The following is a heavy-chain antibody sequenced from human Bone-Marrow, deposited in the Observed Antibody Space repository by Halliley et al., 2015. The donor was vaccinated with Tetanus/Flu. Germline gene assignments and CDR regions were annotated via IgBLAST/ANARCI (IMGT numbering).Heavy chain of an antibody. V-gene: IGHV1-18*01. D-gene: IGHD1-26*01. J-gene: IGHJ4*02. CDR3: ARDRWELPADY. CDR1: GYTFTYFG. CDR2: IRADIGTT. Sequence: QMQLVQSGAEVKKPGASVKVSCKASGYTFTYFGISWVRQAPGQGLEWMGWIRADIGTTNYAQKFQGRVTMTTDTSTTTAYMELRSLRSDDTAVYYCARDRWELPADYWGQGTLVTVSS.